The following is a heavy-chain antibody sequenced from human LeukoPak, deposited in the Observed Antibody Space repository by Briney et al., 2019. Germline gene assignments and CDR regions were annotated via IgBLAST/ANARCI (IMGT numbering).Heavy chain of an antibody. J-gene: IGHJ5*02. CDR1: GGSISSYY. V-gene: IGHV4-59*12. D-gene: IGHD1-1*01. Sequence: PSETLSLTCTVSGGSISSYYWSWIRQPPGKGLEWIGYIYYSGSTNYNPSLKSRVIMSIDTSKNQFSLNLHSVTAADTAVYYCARDPGGSYSTTRGDWFDPWGQGVLVTVSS. CDR3: ARDPGGSYSTTRGDWFDP. CDR2: IYYSGST.